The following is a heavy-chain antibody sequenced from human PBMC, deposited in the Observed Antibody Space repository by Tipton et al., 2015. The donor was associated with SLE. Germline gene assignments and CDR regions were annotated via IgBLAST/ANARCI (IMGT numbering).Heavy chain of an antibody. CDR1: GGSFSGYY. CDR3: ARARYFDL. J-gene: IGHJ2*01. Sequence: TLSLTCAVYGGSFSGYYWSWIRQPPGKGLEWIGEINHSGSTNYNPPLKSRVTISVDTSKNQFSLKLSSVTAADTAVYYCARARYFDLWGRGTLVTVSS. CDR2: INHSGST. V-gene: IGHV4-34*01.